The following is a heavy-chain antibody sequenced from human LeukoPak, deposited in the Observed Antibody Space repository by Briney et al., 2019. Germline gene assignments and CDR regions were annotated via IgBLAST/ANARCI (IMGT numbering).Heavy chain of an antibody. D-gene: IGHD3-16*02. CDR1: GFTFSSYA. J-gene: IGHJ4*02. V-gene: IGHV3-23*01. CDR2: ISGSGGST. Sequence: PGGSLRLSCAASGFTFSSYAMSWVRQAPGKGLEWVSAISGSGGSTYYADSVKGRFTISRDNSKNTLYLQTNSLRAEDTAVYYCAKDPPKIWGSYRFGNYFDYWGQGTLVTVSS. CDR3: AKDPPKIWGSYRFGNYFDY.